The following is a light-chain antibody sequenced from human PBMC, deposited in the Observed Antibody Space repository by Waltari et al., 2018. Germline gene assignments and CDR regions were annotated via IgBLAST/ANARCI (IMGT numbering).Light chain of an antibody. CDR1: QSVSGS. Sequence: IVLTQSPATLSLSPGERATLSCRASQSVSGSLAWYQQKPGQPPRLLIYDASNRAPGTPARFRGSGSGTDFTLTISTLEPEDFAVYYCQQRTNRPPLTFGGGTKVEI. V-gene: IGKV3-11*01. CDR2: DAS. J-gene: IGKJ4*01. CDR3: QQRTNRPPLT.